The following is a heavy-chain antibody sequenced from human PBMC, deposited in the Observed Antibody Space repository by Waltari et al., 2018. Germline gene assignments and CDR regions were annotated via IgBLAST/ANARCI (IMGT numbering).Heavy chain of an antibody. CDR2: IYSVGTT. J-gene: IGHJ5*01. Sequence: EVLLVESGGGLVQPGGSLRLSCAASGFTVSNNYMSWVRQAPGKGLEWVSIIYSVGTTYYADSVKGQFTISRHHSKNTLYLQMNSLRPEDTAVYYCAREVIGHCNSTSCYTGGGYDSWGQGTLVTVSS. CDR3: AREVIGHCNSTSCYTGGGYDS. V-gene: IGHV3-53*04. CDR1: GFTVSNNY. D-gene: IGHD2-2*02.